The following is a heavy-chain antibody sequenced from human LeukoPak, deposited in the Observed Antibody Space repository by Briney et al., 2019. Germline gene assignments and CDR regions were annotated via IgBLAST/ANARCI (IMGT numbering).Heavy chain of an antibody. D-gene: IGHD3-22*01. V-gene: IGHV3-9*01. CDR3: AKDITYYYDSSGCFQH. J-gene: IGHJ1*01. CDR2: ISWNSGSI. Sequence: GRSLRLSCAASGFTFDDYAMHWVRQAPGKGLEWVSGISWNSGSIGYADSVKGRFTISRDNAKNSLYLQMNSLRAEDTALHYCAKDITYYYDSSGCFQHWGQGTLVTVSS. CDR1: GFTFDDYA.